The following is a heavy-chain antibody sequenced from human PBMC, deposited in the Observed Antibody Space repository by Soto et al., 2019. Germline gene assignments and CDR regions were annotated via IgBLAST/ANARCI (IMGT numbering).Heavy chain of an antibody. CDR2: MNPNSGNT. J-gene: IGHJ4*02. V-gene: IGHV1-8*01. D-gene: IGHD1-20*01. CDR3: ARGRYNWNDVPPGY. Sequence: GASVKVSCKASGYTFTSYDINWVRQATGQGLEWKGWMNPNSGNTGYAQKFQGRVTMTRNTSISTAYMELSSLRSEDTAVYYCARGRYNWNDVPPGYWGQGTLVTVSS. CDR1: GYTFTSYD.